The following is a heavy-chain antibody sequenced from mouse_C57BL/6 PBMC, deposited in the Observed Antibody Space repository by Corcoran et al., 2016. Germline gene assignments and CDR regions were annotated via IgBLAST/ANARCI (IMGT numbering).Heavy chain of an antibody. Sequence: QIQLVQSGPELKKPGETVKISCKASGYTFTTYGMSWVKQAPGKGLKWMGWINTYSGVPTYADDFKGRFAFSLETSASTAYLQINNLKNEDTATYFCARSGTTVVANSNYYAMDYWGQGTSVTVSS. J-gene: IGHJ4*01. V-gene: IGHV9-3*01. D-gene: IGHD1-1*01. CDR1: GYTFTTYG. CDR3: ARSGTTVVANSNYYAMDY. CDR2: INTYSGVP.